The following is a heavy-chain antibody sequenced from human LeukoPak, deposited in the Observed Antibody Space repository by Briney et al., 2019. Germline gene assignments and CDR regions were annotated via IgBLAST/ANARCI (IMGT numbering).Heavy chain of an antibody. D-gene: IGHD3-22*01. J-gene: IGHJ4*02. CDR3: AKYSGYYSFDY. CDR2: IRDSGSST. V-gene: IGHV3-23*01. CDR1: GFTFSSYA. Sequence: GGSLRLSCAASGFTFSSYAMSWVRQAPGKGLEWVSAIRDSGSSTHYADSVKGRFTISRDNSKNTLYLQMNSLRAEDTAVYYCAKYSGYYSFDYWGQGTLVTVSS.